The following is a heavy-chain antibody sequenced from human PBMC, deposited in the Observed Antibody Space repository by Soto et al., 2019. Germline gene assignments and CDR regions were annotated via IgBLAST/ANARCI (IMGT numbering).Heavy chain of an antibody. D-gene: IGHD2-15*01. V-gene: IGHV1-69*01. CDR3: AREGGGLGYCSGGTCNWYFDL. J-gene: IGHJ2*01. CDR1: GGTFRSYG. Sequence: QVQLVQSGAEVKRPGSSVKVSCKASGGTFRSYGINWVRQAPGQGLEWMGGIIPIFGTLNSAQKFQGRVTITADESTSTAYMELSSLRPEDTAVYYCAREGGGLGYCSGGTCNWYFDLGGRGTLVTVSS. CDR2: IIPIFGTL.